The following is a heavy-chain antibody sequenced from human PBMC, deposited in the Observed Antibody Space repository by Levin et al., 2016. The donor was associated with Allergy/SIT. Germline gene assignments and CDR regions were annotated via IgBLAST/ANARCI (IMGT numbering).Heavy chain of an antibody. CDR3: ARCSGSPSRDPDNCYY. D-gene: IGHD5-24*01. J-gene: IGHJ4*02. CDR2: ICYSGST. Sequence: WIRQPPGKGLEWVASICYSGSTNYNPSLQNQLTISLDTSKNQFSLTLTSVTAADTAVYYCARCSGSPSRDPDNCYYWGQGTLVTVSS. V-gene: IGHV4-59*08.